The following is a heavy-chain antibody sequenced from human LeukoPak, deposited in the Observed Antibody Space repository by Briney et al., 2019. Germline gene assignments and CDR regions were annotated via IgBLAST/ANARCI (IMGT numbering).Heavy chain of an antibody. Sequence: GGSLRLSCAASGFTFSSYEMNWVRQAPGKGLEWVSYISSSGSTIYYADSVKGRFTISRDNAKNSLYLQMNSLRAEDTAVYYCARDGGYSYGYEEDRWGQGTLVTVSS. D-gene: IGHD5-18*01. V-gene: IGHV3-48*03. CDR2: ISSSGSTI. J-gene: IGHJ4*02. CDR1: GFTFSSYE. CDR3: ARDGGYSYGYEEDR.